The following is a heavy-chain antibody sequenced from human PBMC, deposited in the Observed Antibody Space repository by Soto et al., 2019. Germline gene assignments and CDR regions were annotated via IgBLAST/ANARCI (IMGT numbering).Heavy chain of an antibody. Sequence: SETLSLTCTVSGGSVSSGSYYWSWIRQPPGKGLEWIGYIYYSGSTNYNTSLKSRVTISVDTSKNQFSLKLSSVTAADTAVYYCARVKEVEMATIFTFDYWGQGTLVTVSS. CDR2: IYYSGST. CDR3: ARVKEVEMATIFTFDY. J-gene: IGHJ4*02. CDR1: GGSVSSGSYY. D-gene: IGHD5-12*01. V-gene: IGHV4-61*01.